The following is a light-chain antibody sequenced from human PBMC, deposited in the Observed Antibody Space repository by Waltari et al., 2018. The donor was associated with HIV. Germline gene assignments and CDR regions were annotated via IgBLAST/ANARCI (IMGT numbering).Light chain of an antibody. J-gene: IGLJ3*02. V-gene: IGLV2-14*01. CDR3: VSYKSSSSPV. CDR2: EVS. Sequence: QSALTQPASVSGSPGQSITISCTGASFDISGYNFVSWFQHHPGKAPKVIIYEVSNRPSGVSNRFSGSKSGNTASLTISGLQPEDEAEYFCVSYKSSSSPVFGGGTKLTV. CDR1: SFDISGYNF.